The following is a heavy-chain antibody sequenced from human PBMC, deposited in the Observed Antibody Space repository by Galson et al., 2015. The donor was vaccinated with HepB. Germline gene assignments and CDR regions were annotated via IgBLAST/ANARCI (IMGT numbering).Heavy chain of an antibody. J-gene: IGHJ4*02. CDR2: ISYDGSNK. CDR1: GFTFSSYA. D-gene: IGHD1-26*01. V-gene: IGHV3-30-3*01. CDR3: ARDLIVGATGNFDY. Sequence: SLRLSCAASGFTFSSYAMHWVRQAPGKGLEWVAVISYDGSNKYYADSVKGRFTISRDNSKNTLYLQMNSLRAEDTAVYYCARDLIVGATGNFDYWGQGTLVTVSS.